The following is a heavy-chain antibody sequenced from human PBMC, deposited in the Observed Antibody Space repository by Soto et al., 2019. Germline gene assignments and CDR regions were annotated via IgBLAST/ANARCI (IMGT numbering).Heavy chain of an antibody. CDR3: ARHQEVRGVIIPYHHYGMDA. J-gene: IGHJ6*02. CDR2: IYYSRSTP. V-gene: IGHV4-59*08. CDR1: GGSISNYY. Sequence: QVQLQESGPGLVKPSETLSLTCTVSGGSISNYYWSWIRQPPGKGLEWIGSIYYSRSTPDYSPSLKGPVTISVDTSTNQFSRKLSSVTAAATAVYYCARHQEVRGVIIPYHHYGMDAWGQGTTVTVSS. D-gene: IGHD3-10*01.